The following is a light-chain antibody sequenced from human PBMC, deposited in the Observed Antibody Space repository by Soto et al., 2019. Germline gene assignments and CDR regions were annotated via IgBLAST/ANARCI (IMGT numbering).Light chain of an antibody. CDR3: QQYFSTPLT. Sequence: DIVMTQSPDSLAVSLGERATINCKSSPSVLHSSNNKNYLAWYQQKPGQPPKLLIYWASTRGSGVPDRFGASGSGTDFTLTITSLQAEDVAVYCCQQYFSTPLTFGGGTKVGIK. CDR1: PSVLHSSNNKNY. CDR2: WAS. J-gene: IGKJ4*01. V-gene: IGKV4-1*01.